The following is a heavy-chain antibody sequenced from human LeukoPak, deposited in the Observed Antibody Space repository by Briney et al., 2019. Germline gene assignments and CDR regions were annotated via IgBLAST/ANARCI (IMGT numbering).Heavy chain of an antibody. J-gene: IGHJ4*02. CDR2: IKSKTDGGAT. V-gene: IGHV3-15*01. Sequence: PGGSLRLSCAASGFTFSNAWMSWVRQAPGKGLEWVGRIKSKTDGGATDYAAPVKGRFTISTDDSKNTLYLQMNSLKTEDTAVYYCTTRGYSYGYDYWGQGTLVTVSS. CDR1: GFTFSNAW. CDR3: TTRGYSYGYDY. D-gene: IGHD5-18*01.